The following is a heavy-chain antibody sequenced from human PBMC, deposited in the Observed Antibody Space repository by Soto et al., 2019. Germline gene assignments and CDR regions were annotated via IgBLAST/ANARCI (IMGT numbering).Heavy chain of an antibody. Sequence: ASVKVSCKASGGTFSSYAISWVRQAPGQGLEWMGGIIPIFGTANYAQKFQGRVTITADESTSTAYMELSSLRSEDTAVYYCATSIVGANWFDPWGQGTLVTVSS. J-gene: IGHJ5*02. CDR1: GGTFSSYA. V-gene: IGHV1-69*13. D-gene: IGHD1-26*01. CDR3: ATSIVGANWFDP. CDR2: IIPIFGTA.